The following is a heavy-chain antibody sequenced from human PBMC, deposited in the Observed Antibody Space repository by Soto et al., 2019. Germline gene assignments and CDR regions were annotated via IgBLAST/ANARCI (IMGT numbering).Heavy chain of an antibody. J-gene: IGHJ5*02. Sequence: GFLTLSFAASGSTFSDYYMSGIGQAPGKGLEWVSYISSSVSTIYYADSVKGRFTISRDNAKNSLYLQMNSLRAEDTAVYYCPRDIKYGGYGVVSWGQGTLVTVPQ. V-gene: IGHV3-11*01. D-gene: IGHD5-12*01. CDR2: ISSSVSTI. CDR3: PRDIKYGGYGVVS. CDR1: GSTFSDYY.